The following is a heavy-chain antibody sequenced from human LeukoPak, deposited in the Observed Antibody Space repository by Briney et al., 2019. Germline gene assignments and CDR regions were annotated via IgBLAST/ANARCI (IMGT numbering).Heavy chain of an antibody. V-gene: IGHV3-23*01. CDR1: GFTFSSYA. J-gene: IGHJ4*02. CDR3: ASIEDQSIVATIVRDY. CDR2: ISGSGGST. Sequence: LTGGSLRLSCAASGFTFSSYAMSWVRQAPGKGLEWVSAISGSGGSTYYADSVKGRFTISRDNSKNTLYLQMNSLRAEDTAVYYCASIEDQSIVATIVRDYWGQGTLVTVSS. D-gene: IGHD5-12*01.